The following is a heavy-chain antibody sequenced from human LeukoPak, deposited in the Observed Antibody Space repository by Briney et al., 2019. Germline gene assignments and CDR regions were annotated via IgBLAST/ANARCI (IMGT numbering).Heavy chain of an antibody. Sequence: GGSLRLSCAASGFTFRNYAMHWVRQAPGKGLEWMAFIRHDGSNIDYADSVKGRFTISRDNSKNTLYLQMNSLRAEDTAVYYCAKDPRSGSYYDFDYWGQGTLVTVSS. CDR1: GFTFRNYA. D-gene: IGHD1-26*01. CDR3: AKDPRSGSYYDFDY. CDR2: IRHDGSNI. V-gene: IGHV3-30*02. J-gene: IGHJ4*02.